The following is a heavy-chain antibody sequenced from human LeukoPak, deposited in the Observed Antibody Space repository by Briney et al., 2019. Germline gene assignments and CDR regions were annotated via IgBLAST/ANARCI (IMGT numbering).Heavy chain of an antibody. D-gene: IGHD3-10*01. CDR2: ISGSGGST. J-gene: IGHJ4*02. V-gene: IGHV3-23*01. CDR1: GFSFSNFA. CDR3: AKVFQERPVVRGLDY. Sequence: GGSLRLSCEVSGFSFSNFAMSWVRQAAGKGLEWVSAISGSGGSTYYADSVQGRFTISRDNSKNTLYLQMNSLRAEDTAVYYCAKVFQERPVVRGLDYWGQGTLVTVSS.